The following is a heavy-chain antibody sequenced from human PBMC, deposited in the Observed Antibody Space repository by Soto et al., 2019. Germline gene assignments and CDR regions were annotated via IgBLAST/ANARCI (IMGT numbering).Heavy chain of an antibody. CDR2: IYHSGST. V-gene: IGHV4-4*02. D-gene: IGHD3-10*01. CDR3: ARSYMVRGVANWFDP. J-gene: IGHJ5*02. CDR1: GGSISSSNW. Sequence: QVQLQESGPGLVKPSGTLSLTCAVSGGSISSSNWWSWVRQPPGKGLEWIGEIYHSGSTNYNPSLKRGHTISVDKSKNQFSLKLSSVTAADTAVYYCARSYMVRGVANWFDPWGQGTLVTVSS.